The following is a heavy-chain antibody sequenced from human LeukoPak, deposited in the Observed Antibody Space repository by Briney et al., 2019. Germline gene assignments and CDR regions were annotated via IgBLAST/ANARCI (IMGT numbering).Heavy chain of an antibody. CDR3: AKDNSGSYYYYMDV. V-gene: IGHV3-23*01. D-gene: IGHD1-26*01. J-gene: IGHJ6*03. CDR1: GFTFSSYG. CDR2: ISGSGGST. Sequence: PGGTLRLSCAASGFTFSSYGMSWVRQAPGKGLEWVSAISGSGGSTYYADSVKGRFTISRDNSKNTLYLQMDGLRGEDTAVYYCAKDNSGSYYYYMDVWGKGTTVTISS.